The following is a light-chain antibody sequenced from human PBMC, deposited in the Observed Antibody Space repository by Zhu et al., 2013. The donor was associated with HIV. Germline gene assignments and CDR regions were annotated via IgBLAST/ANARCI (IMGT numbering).Light chain of an antibody. J-gene: IGKJ1*01. CDR2: AAF. V-gene: IGKV3D-20*02. Sequence: EIVLTQSPGTLSVSPGERATLSCRASQTVNNNYLAWYQQKPGQAPRLLIYAAFNRATGIPDRFSGSASGTDFTLTISSLEPEDFAVYYCQQRSNWPRTFGQGPRW. CDR3: QQRSNWPRT. CDR1: QTVNNNY.